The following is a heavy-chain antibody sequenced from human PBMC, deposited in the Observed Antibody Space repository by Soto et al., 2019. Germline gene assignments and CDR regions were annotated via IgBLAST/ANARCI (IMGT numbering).Heavy chain of an antibody. CDR1: GFTFSSYS. D-gene: IGHD3-10*01. Sequence: EVQLVESGGGLVQRGGSLRLSCAASGFTFSSYSMNWVRQAPGKGLEWVSYISSSSGTKNYADSVKGRFTISRDNAKNSLYRQMNSMRDADTAVYYCARDGSGAYWGQGTLVTVSS. CDR3: ARDGSGAY. J-gene: IGHJ4*02. V-gene: IGHV3-48*02. CDR2: ISSSSGTK.